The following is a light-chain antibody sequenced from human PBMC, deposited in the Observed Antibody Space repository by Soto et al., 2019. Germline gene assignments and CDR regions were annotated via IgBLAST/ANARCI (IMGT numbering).Light chain of an antibody. J-gene: IGKJ2*01. Sequence: EIVMTQSPGTLSSSPGERATISCRASQSVSSNYLSWYQQKPGQAPRLLIYGASSRSTGIPHRCSGSRCWTEFTLPIIRLEPEDFAVYYCQQYDWSYPYTFGQGTKLDIK. CDR1: QSVSSNY. CDR3: QQYDWSYPYT. V-gene: IGKV3-20*01. CDR2: GAS.